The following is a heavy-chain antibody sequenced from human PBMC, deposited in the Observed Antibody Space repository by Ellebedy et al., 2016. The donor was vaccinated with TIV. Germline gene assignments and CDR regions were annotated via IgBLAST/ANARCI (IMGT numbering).Heavy chain of an antibody. CDR1: GASVTSYY. V-gene: IGHV4-59*02. J-gene: IGHJ4*02. D-gene: IGHD2-8*02. Sequence: MPSETLSLTCSVSGASVTSYYWRWIRQAPGKGLKWIWWIYYSGSSHYNPSLKSRVTISVDTYKNQFSLNLSSVSAADTAVYYCVRVVPGGASFDSWGQGTLVTVSS. CDR2: IYYSGSS. CDR3: VRVVPGGASFDS.